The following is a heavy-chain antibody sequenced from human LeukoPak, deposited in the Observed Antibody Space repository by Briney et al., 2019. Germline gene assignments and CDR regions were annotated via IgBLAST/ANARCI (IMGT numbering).Heavy chain of an antibody. D-gene: IGHD6-19*01. CDR2: INLDGSST. J-gene: IGHJ4*02. CDR3: ARVVQWLGGLD. Sequence: GGSLRLSCAASGFTFSDNWMHWVRQAPGKGLVWVSRINLDGSSTTYADSVKGRFTISRDNAKNTLYLQMNSLRAEDTAVYYCARVVQWLGGLDWGQGTLVTVSS. CDR1: GFTFSDNW. V-gene: IGHV3-74*01.